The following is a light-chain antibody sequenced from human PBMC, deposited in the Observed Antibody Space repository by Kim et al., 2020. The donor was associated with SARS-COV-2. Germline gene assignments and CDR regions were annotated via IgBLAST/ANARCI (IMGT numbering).Light chain of an antibody. Sequence: EIVSTQSPGTLSLSPGERATLSCRASQSVNNNHLGWYQQKPGQAPRLLIFGASRRATGIPDRFSGSGSGTDFTLIITRLEPEDFAVYYCQQYSSSPTFGQGTKVDIK. V-gene: IGKV3-20*01. J-gene: IGKJ1*01. CDR1: QSVNNNH. CDR3: QQYSSSPT. CDR2: GAS.